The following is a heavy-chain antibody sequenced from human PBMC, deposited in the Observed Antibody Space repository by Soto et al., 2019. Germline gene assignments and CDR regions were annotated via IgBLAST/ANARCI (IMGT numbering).Heavy chain of an antibody. Sequence: VGSLRLSCASSVFTFSSYAMSCVRHSPGKGLEWVSAISGSGGSTYYADSVKGRFTISRDNSKNTLYLQMNSLRAEDTAVYYCAILIQVDGRAFEYWGQATLVSVS. CDR1: VFTFSSYA. J-gene: IGHJ4*02. CDR3: AILIQVDGRAFEY. V-gene: IGHV3-23*01. D-gene: IGHD5-18*01. CDR2: ISGSGGST.